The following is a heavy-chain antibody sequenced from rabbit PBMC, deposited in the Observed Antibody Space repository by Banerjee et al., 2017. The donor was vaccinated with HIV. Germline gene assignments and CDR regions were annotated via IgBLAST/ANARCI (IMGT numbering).Heavy chain of an antibody. V-gene: IGHV1S40*01. J-gene: IGHJ4*01. Sequence: QSLEESGGDLVKPGASLTLTCTASGFDLSSSYMSWVRQAPGKGLEWIACIYAGSSGSTYYASWAKGRFTISKASTTVTLQMTSLTAADTATYFCARGGGGNGFNLWGPGTLVTVS. CDR3: ARGGGGNGFNL. CDR2: IYAGSSGST. D-gene: IGHD1-1*01. CDR1: GFDLSSSY.